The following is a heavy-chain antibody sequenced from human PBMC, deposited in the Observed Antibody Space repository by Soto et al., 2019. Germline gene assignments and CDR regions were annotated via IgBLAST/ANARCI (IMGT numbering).Heavy chain of an antibody. V-gene: IGHV4-31*03. D-gene: IGHD4-17*01. CDR3: ARTIMTTAYNFDY. CDR1: GGSSSSGGYY. CDR2: IYYSGST. Sequence: QVQLQESGPGLVKPSQTLSLTCTVSGGSSSSGGYYWSWIRQHPGKGLEWIGYIYYSGSTYYNPSLKRRVTISVDTSKNQFSLKLSSVTAADTAVYYCARTIMTTAYNFDYWCQGTLVTVSS. J-gene: IGHJ4*02.